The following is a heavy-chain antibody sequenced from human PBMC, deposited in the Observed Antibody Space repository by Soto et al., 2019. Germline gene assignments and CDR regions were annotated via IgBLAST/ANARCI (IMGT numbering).Heavy chain of an antibody. V-gene: IGHV4-30-2*01. CDR2: IYHSGST. D-gene: IGHD4-4*01. J-gene: IGHJ6*02. Sequence: LSLTCAVSGGSISSGGYSWSWIRQPPGKGLEWIGYIYHSGSTYYNPSLKSRVTISVDRSKNQFSLKLSSVTAADTAVYYCARGVYRNTYYYYGMDGWGQGTTVTVSS. CDR3: ARGVYRNTYYYYGMDG. CDR1: GGSISSGGYS.